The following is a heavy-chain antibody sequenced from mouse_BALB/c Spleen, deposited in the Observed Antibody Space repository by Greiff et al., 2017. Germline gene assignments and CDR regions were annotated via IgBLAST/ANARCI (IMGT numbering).Heavy chain of an antibody. J-gene: IGHJ2*01. CDR3: TRGSWEGAFDY. V-gene: IGHV1-69*02. CDR1: GYTFTSYW. D-gene: IGHD4-1*01. Sequence: VQLQEPGAELVRPGASVKLSCKASGYTFTSYWINWVKQRPGQGLEWIGNIYPSDSYTNYNQKFKDKATLTVDKSSSTAYMQLSSPTSEDSAVYYCTRGSWEGAFDYWGQGTTLTVSS. CDR2: IYPSDSYT.